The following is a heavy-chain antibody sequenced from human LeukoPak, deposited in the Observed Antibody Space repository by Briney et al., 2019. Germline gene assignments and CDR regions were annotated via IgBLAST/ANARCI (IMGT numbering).Heavy chain of an antibody. D-gene: IGHD3-10*01. CDR2: IISIFGTA. CDR1: GGTFSSYA. Sequence: SVKVSCKASGGTFSSYAISWVRQAPGQGLEWMGGIISIFGTANYAQRFQGRVTITTDESTSTAYMELSSLRSEDTAVYYCARDRGTMVRGVSGMDVWGKGTTVTVSS. J-gene: IGHJ6*04. CDR3: ARDRGTMVRGVSGMDV. V-gene: IGHV1-69*05.